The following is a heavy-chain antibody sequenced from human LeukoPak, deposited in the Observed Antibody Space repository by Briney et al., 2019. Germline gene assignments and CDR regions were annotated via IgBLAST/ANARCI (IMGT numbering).Heavy chain of an antibody. D-gene: IGHD2-15*01. V-gene: IGHV4-61*02. CDR3: ARSGLYCSGGSCRNWFDP. Sequence: PSETLSLTCTVSGGSISSGSYYWSWIRQPAGKGLEWIGRIYTSGSTNYNPSLKSRVTISVDTSKNQFSLKLSSVTAADTAVYHCARSGLYCSGGSCRNWFDPWGQGTLVTVSS. CDR1: GGSISSGSYY. J-gene: IGHJ5*02. CDR2: IYTSGST.